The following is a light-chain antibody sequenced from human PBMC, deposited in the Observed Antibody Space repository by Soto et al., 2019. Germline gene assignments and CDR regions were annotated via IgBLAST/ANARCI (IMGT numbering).Light chain of an antibody. V-gene: IGLV1-40*01. CDR3: QSYANALNTIL. J-gene: IGLJ2*01. CDR1: SSNIGAGFD. CDR2: GNT. Sequence: QSVLTQPPSVSGAPGQRVTVSCTGTSSNIGAGFDVHWYQQIPGTAPKLLIFGNTNRPSGVPDRFSGARSGASASLAISEPRAEDGAIYYCQSYANALNTILFGGGTK.